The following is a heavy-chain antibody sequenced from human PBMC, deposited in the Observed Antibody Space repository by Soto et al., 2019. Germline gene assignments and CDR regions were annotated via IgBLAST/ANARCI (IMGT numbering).Heavy chain of an antibody. V-gene: IGHV3-30-3*01. CDR1: GFTFSSYA. Sequence: QVQLVESGGGVVQPGRSLRLSCAASGFTFSSYAMHWVRQAPGKGLEWVAVISYDGSNKYYADSVKGRFTISRDNSKNTLYLQMKSLRAEDTAVYYCARARRILGWGAWGAKYYDGMDVWGQGTTVTVSS. J-gene: IGHJ6*02. CDR2: ISYDGSNK. D-gene: IGHD3-16*01. CDR3: ARARRILGWGAWGAKYYDGMDV.